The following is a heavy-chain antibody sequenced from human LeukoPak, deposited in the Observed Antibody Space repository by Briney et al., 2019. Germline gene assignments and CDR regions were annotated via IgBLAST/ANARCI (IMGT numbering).Heavy chain of an antibody. Sequence: GASVKVSCKASGYTFTGYYMHWVRQAPGQGLEWMGWINPNSGGTNYAQKFQGRVTMTRDTSISTAYMELSRLRSDDTAMYYCARLLFYDSPAAFDIWGQGTMVTVSS. CDR3: ARLLFYDSPAAFDI. V-gene: IGHV1-2*02. CDR2: INPNSGGT. CDR1: GYTFTGYY. D-gene: IGHD3-22*01. J-gene: IGHJ3*02.